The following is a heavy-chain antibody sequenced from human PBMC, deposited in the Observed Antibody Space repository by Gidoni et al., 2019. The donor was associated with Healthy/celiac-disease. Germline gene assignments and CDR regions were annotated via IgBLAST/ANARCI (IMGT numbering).Heavy chain of an antibody. Sequence: LPLQASGPGLVKPSATLSLTCTVSGGSIRSSSYYWGWIRQPPGKGLEWIGSIYYSGSTYYNPSLKSRVTISVDTAKNQFSLKLSSVTAADTAVYYCASELSSIAVAGTFDYWGQGTLVTVSS. V-gene: IGHV4-39*01. CDR1: GGSIRSSSYY. CDR2: IYYSGST. D-gene: IGHD6-19*01. J-gene: IGHJ4*02. CDR3: ASELSSIAVAGTFDY.